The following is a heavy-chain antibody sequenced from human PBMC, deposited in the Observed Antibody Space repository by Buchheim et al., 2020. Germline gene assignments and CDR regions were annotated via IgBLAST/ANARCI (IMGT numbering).Heavy chain of an antibody. CDR3: AKAVEYGGNSYYYYGMDV. Sequence: EVQLWESGGGLAQPGGSLRLSCTASGFTFRKYAMSWVRQAPGKGLEWVSAISVGGGSTYYADSVKGRFTISRDNSQNNLFLQMSSLRVDDTAVYYCAKAVEYGGNSYYYYGMDVWGQGTT. J-gene: IGHJ6*02. V-gene: IGHV3-23*01. CDR2: ISVGGGST. CDR1: GFTFRKYA. D-gene: IGHD4-23*01.